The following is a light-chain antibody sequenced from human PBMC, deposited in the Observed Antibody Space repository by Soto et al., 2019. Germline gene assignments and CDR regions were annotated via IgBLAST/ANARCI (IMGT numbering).Light chain of an antibody. Sequence: EIVMTQSPATLSVSPGERATLSCRASQSVSSNLAWYQQKPGQAPRLLIYAASTRATGIPARFSGSGSGTEFTLTISSLQSEDFATYYCQQSYSTSRPFGQWAKVEIK. CDR2: AAS. V-gene: IGKV3-15*01. CDR3: QQSYSTSRP. J-gene: IGKJ1*01. CDR1: QSVSSN.